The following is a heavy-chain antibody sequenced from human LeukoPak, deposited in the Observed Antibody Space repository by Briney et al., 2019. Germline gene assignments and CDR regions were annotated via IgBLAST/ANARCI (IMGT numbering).Heavy chain of an antibody. Sequence: GGSLRLSCAASGFTFSNYAMSWVRQAPGKGLEWVAAISGRGDNAYYADSVKGRFTISRDNAKNSLYLQMNSLRAEDTAVYYCAELGITMIGGVWGKGTTVTISS. D-gene: IGHD3-10*02. V-gene: IGHV3-23*01. J-gene: IGHJ6*04. CDR1: GFTFSNYA. CDR3: AELGITMIGGV. CDR2: ISGRGDNA.